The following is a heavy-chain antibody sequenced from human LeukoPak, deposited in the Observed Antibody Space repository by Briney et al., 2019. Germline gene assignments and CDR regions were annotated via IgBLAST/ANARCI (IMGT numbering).Heavy chain of an antibody. CDR2: ISGSGGST. CDR1: GFSFSSYA. J-gene: IGHJ4*02. CDR3: AKDRSSGWSFSFDY. D-gene: IGHD6-19*01. Sequence: TGGSLRLSCAASGFSFSSYAMSWVRQAPGKGLEWVSAISGSGGSTYYADSVKGRFTISRDNSKNTLYLQMNSLRAEDTAVYYCAKDRSSGWSFSFDYWGQGTLVTVSS. V-gene: IGHV3-23*01.